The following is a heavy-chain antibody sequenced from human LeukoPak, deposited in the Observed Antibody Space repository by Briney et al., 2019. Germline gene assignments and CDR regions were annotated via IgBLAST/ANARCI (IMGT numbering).Heavy chain of an antibody. CDR2: IWYDGSNK. CDR3: ARDSSRYASDY. Sequence: GRSLRLSCAASGFTFSSYGMHWVRQAPGKGLEWVAVIWYDGSNKYYADSVKGRFTISRDNSKNTLYLQMNSLRAEDTAVYYCARDSSRYASDYWGQGTLVTVSS. V-gene: IGHV3-33*01. CDR1: GFTFSSYG. J-gene: IGHJ4*02. D-gene: IGHD6-13*01.